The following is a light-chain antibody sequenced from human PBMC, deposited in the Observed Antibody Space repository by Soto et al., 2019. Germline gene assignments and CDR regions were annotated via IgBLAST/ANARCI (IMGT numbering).Light chain of an antibody. CDR1: QGSRND. CDR3: LQHDSYPLA. CDR2: AAS. J-gene: IGKJ4*01. Sequence: DIQMTQSPSSLSASVGDRVTITCRASQGSRNDLGWYQQKPGKAPKRLIYAASSLHSGVPSRFSGRGSGTEFPLTIISRQPEDFATYYCLQHDSYPLAFGGATKVEIK. V-gene: IGKV1-17*01.